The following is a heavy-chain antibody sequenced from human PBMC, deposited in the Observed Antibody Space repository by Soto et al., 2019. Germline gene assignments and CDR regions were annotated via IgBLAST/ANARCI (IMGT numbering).Heavy chain of an antibody. V-gene: IGHV3-15*01. J-gene: IGHJ4*02. CDR3: ATGIEWPRGPKYYLDS. D-gene: IGHD5-12*01. CDR2: IKSITDGATT. CDR1: GFTFSDAW. Sequence: PGGSLRLSCAASGFTFSDAWMSWVRQSPGKGLEWVGRIKSITDGATTDYTAPVKGRFSISRDDSKNTLFLQMNSVKSEDTAVYYCATGIEWPRGPKYYLDSWGQGALVTVSS.